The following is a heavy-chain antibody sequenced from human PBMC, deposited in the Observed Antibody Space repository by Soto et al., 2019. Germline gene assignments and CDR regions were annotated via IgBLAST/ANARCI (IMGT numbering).Heavy chain of an antibody. CDR2: ISGSGFKK. CDR1: GFIFENFG. V-gene: IGHV3-23*01. CDR3: AKNQGVELVPLATVDWFDP. Sequence: LRLSCAASGFIFENFGMSWVRQAPGKGLEWISSISGSGFKKYYADSVKGRFTISRDNSKSAVYLELNNLSAEDTAVYHCAKNQGVELVPLATVDWFDPWGQGSVVTVSS. J-gene: IGHJ5*02. D-gene: IGHD1-26*01.